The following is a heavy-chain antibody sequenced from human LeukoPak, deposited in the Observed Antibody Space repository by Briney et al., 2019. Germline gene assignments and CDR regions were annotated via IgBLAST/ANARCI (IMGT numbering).Heavy chain of an antibody. CDR2: ISSSGSTI. D-gene: IGHD2-2*01. CDR1: GFTFSDYY. V-gene: IGHV3-11*01. CDR3: ARGGKTRYCSSTSCYADY. Sequence: GGSLRLSCAASGFTFSDYYMSWIRQAPGKGLEWVSYISSSGSTIYYADSVKGRLTISRDNAKNSLYLQMNSLRAEDTAVYYCARGGKTRYCSSTSCYADYWGQGTLVTVSS. J-gene: IGHJ4*02.